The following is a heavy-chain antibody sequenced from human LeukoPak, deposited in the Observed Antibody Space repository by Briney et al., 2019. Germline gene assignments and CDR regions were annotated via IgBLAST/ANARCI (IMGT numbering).Heavy chain of an antibody. V-gene: IGHV3-9*01. Sequence: PGGPLRLSCAASGLTFDDYAMHWVRQAPGKGLEWVSGISWNSGSIGYADSVKGRFTISRDNAKNSLYLQMNSLRAEDTALYYCAKDRGCSSTSCYSGFDYWGQGTLVTVSS. CDR2: ISWNSGSI. CDR1: GLTFDDYA. CDR3: AKDRGCSSTSCYSGFDY. D-gene: IGHD2-2*02. J-gene: IGHJ4*02.